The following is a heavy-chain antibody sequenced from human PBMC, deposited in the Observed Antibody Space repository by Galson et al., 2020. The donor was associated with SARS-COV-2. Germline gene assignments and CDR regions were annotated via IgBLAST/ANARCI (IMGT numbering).Heavy chain of an antibody. V-gene: IGHV4-59*08. J-gene: IGHJ5*02. D-gene: IGHD4-4*01. Sequence: SETLSLTCTVSGGSISSYYWSWIRQPPGKGLEWIGYIYYSGSTTYNPSLKSRVIMSVDTSKNQFFLKLSSVTAADTAVYYCARGGHFLGGLQYNWFDPWGQGTLVTVSS. CDR3: ARGGHFLGGLQYNWFDP. CDR2: IYYSGST. CDR1: GGSISSYY.